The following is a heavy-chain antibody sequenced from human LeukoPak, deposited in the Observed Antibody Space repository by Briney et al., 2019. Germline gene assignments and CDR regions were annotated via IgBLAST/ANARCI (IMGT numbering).Heavy chain of an antibody. CDR3: ARDEEVGSPFDY. CDR2: ITSDGSST. V-gene: IGHV3-74*01. D-gene: IGHD1-26*01. Sequence: GGSLRLSCAAPGFTFSNYWMHWVRQVPGKGLVWISRITSDGSSTSHADSVKGRFTISRDNAKNTLYLQMNSLRVEDTAVYYCARDEEVGSPFDYWGQGTLVTVSS. J-gene: IGHJ4*02. CDR1: GFTFSNYW.